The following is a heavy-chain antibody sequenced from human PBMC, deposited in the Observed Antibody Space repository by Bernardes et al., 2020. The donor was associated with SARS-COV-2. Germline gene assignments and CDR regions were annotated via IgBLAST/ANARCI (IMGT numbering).Heavy chain of an antibody. Sequence: SETLSLTRAVFGGSLSAYYWSWIRQPPGKGLEWIGEIHDSGSPDYNPSLKSRATISVDTSKKQVSLKLASVTAADSGVYYCARDGTPRWGSTSCYSCGSGYWFAPWGPGSLVTISS. J-gene: IGHJ5*02. CDR3: ARDGTPRWGSTSCYSCGSGYWFAP. V-gene: IGHV4-34*01. CDR2: IHDSGSP. D-gene: IGHD2-2*01. CDR1: GGSLSAYY.